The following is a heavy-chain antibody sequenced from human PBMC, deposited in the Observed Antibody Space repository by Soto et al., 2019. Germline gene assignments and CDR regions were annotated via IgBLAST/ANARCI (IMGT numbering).Heavy chain of an antibody. J-gene: IGHJ4*02. V-gene: IGHV3-7*01. CDR2: IKQDGSEK. Sequence: LRLSCAASGFTFISYWMSWVRQAPGKGLEWVANIKQDGSEKYYVDSVKGRFTISRDNAKYSLYLQMNSLRAEDTAVYYCAREGQLVRGFDYWGQGTRVTVSS. CDR1: GFTFISYW. CDR3: AREGQLVRGFDY. D-gene: IGHD6-6*01.